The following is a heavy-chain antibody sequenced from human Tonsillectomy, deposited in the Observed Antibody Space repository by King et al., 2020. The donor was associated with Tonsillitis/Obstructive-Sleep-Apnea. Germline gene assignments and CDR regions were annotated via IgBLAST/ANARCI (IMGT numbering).Heavy chain of an antibody. CDR3: TTDGGGRYCSGDFCRLNPLSY. CDR1: GFIFSNAW. Sequence: VQLVESGGGLVKPGGSLRLSCAASGFIFSNAWMSWVRQAPGKGLEWVGLIRSKADGGTTDYAAPAKARFTISKDDSENTLYLQMSSLKTEDTAIYYCTTDGGGRYCSGDFCRLNPLSYWGQGTQVTVSS. D-gene: IGHD2-15*01. CDR2: IRSKADGGTT. J-gene: IGHJ4*02. V-gene: IGHV3-15*01.